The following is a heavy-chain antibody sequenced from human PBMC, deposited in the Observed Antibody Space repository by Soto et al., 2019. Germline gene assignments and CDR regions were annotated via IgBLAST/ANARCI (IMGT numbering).Heavy chain of an antibody. CDR3: AKDRAPSYNPAPDYFGY. Sequence: GRSLRLSYAASGFTFSSYGMSWVRQDPGKGLEWVSAISGSGGSTYYADSVKGRFTISRDNSKNTLYLQMNNLRSEDTDVYYCAKDRAPSYNPAPDYFGYWGQGTLVTVSS. CDR1: GFTFSSYG. V-gene: IGHV3-23*01. J-gene: IGHJ4*02. D-gene: IGHD1-26*01. CDR2: ISGSGGST.